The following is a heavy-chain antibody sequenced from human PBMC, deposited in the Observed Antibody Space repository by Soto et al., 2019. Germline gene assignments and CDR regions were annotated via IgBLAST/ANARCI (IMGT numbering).Heavy chain of an antibody. CDR1: GGSISSSSYY. D-gene: IGHD2-15*01. V-gene: IGHV4-39*02. CDR2: IYYSGST. CDR3: ARDAGGPGDY. J-gene: IGHJ4*02. Sequence: AEPLSLTCTVSGGSISSSSYYWGWIRQPPGEGLEWIGSIYYSGSTYYNPSLKSRVTISVDTSKNQFSLKLSSVTAADTAVYYCARDAGGPGDYWGQGVLVTVSS.